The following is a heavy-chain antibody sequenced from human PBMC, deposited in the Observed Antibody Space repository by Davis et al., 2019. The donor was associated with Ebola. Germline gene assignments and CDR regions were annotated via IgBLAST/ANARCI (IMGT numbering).Heavy chain of an antibody. CDR1: GFTVSTNC. CDR3: ARRYTCSGNYMDV. D-gene: IGHD2-15*01. V-gene: IGHV3-53*01. J-gene: IGHJ6*03. Sequence: PGGSLRLSCVASGFTVSTNCMSWVRQAPRKGLEWVSVIYGSGSTYYADSVKGRFTISRDNSKNTLYLQMNTLRAEDTAVYHCARRYTCSGNYMDVWGKGTTVTVSS. CDR2: IYGSGST.